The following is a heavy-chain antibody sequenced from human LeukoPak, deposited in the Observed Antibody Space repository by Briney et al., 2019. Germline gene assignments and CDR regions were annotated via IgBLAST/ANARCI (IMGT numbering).Heavy chain of an antibody. V-gene: IGHV4-30-4*01. CDR2: IYYSGST. J-gene: IGHJ6*04. CDR3: ARDTRRVRGIAGYYYGMDV. CDR1: GGSIGSGDYY. D-gene: IGHD3-10*01. Sequence: SETLSLTCTVSGGSIGSGDYYWSWIRQPPGTGLEWIGYIYYSGSTYYNPSLKSRVTISVDTSKNQFSLKLSSVTAADTAVYYCARDTRRVRGIAGYYYGMDVWGKGTTVTVSS.